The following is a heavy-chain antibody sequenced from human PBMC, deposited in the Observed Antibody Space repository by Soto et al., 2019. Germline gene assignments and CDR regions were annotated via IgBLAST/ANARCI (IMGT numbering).Heavy chain of an antibody. J-gene: IGHJ5*02. V-gene: IGHV1-69*08. CDR2: IIPILGIA. CDR3: AIEKVSADTAMVNGWFYP. CDR1: GSTFSSYT. Sequence: QVQLVQSGAEETQPGSSVKVSCKASGSTFSSYTISWVRQAPGQWLEWMGRIIPILGIANYAQKFLGRVTVTADKSTSTTSREQSRLRSEYTAVYYGAIEKVSADTAMVNGWFYPWGKGTLVTVPS. D-gene: IGHD5-18*01.